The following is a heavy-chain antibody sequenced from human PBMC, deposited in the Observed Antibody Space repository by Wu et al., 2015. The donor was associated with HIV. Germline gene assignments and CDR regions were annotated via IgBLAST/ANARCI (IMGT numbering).Heavy chain of an antibody. V-gene: IGHV1-69*05. CDR2: IIPIFGTA. J-gene: IGHJ6*02. D-gene: IGHD1-26*01. CDR1: GGTFSSYA. CDR3: ARLRRWAATDKYYYGMDV. Sequence: QVQLVQSGAAVKKPGSSVRVSCKASGGTFSSYAISWVRQAPGQGLEWMGGIIPIFGTANYAQKFQGRVTITTDESTSTAYMELSSLRSEDTAVYYCARLRRWAATDKYYYGMDVWGQGTTVTVSS.